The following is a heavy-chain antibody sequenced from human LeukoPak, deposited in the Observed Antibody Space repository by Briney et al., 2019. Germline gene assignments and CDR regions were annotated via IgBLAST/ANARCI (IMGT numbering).Heavy chain of an antibody. CDR2: TSSGGRTI. J-gene: IGHJ3*01. D-gene: IGHD3-10*01. Sequence: PGGSLRLSCAASGFTFSDYYMSWIRQAPGKGLEWVSYTSSGGRTIYYADSVKGRFTMSRDNAKNSLYLQMNSLRAEDTAVYYCAKRSMVRGVQFDAFDLWGQGTIVTVSS. CDR1: GFTFSDYY. V-gene: IGHV3-11*04. CDR3: AKRSMVRGVQFDAFDL.